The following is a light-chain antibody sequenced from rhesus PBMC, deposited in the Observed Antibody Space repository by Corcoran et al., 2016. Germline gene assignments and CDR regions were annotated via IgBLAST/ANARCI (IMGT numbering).Light chain of an antibody. CDR2: EVS. V-gene: IGKV2-78*01. J-gene: IGKJ3*01. Sequence: IVMTQTPLSLSVTPGDPTSISCRSSQSLLHSDGFTYVHWYFQKPGQSPHLLIYEVSNRASGVPDRCTGSGSGTDFTLKISRVDAEDAGIYYCEQTLEIPFTCGPGTRLDIK. CDR1: QSLLHSDGFTY. CDR3: EQTLEIPFT.